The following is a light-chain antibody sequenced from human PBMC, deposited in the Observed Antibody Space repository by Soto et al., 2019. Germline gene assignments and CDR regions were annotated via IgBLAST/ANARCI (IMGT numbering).Light chain of an antibody. CDR2: FDR. Sequence: SYELTQPPSVSVAPGKTARITCGGNSIGSQIVHWYQQRPGQAPVLVIYFDRDRPSGIPERFSGSKSGNTATLTISRVEAGDEADYLCQVWDTDGDHVVFGGGTKLTVL. CDR1: SIGSQI. CDR3: QVWDTDGDHVV. J-gene: IGLJ2*01. V-gene: IGLV3-21*04.